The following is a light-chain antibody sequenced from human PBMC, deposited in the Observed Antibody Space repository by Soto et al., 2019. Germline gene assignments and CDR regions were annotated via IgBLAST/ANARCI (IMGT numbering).Light chain of an antibody. J-gene: IGLJ1*01. CDR3: RSFTNSLSGFYV. Sequence: QSALTQTPSVSGAPGQTITISCTGTDSNIGAGYDVHWYQHLPGRAPKLLIFGNTHRPSGVPDRFSGSKSGTTASLAIPGLQPEDEADYHCRSFTNSLSGFYVFGSGTKLTVL. CDR1: DSNIGAGYD. CDR2: GNT. V-gene: IGLV1-40*01.